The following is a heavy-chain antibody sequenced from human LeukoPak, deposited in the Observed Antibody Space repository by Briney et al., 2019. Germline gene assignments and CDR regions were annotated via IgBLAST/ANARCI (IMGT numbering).Heavy chain of an antibody. V-gene: IGHV4-34*01. Sequence: SETLSLTCVVYGASFSDYYWTWIRQPPGKGLEWIGEINRSGTTHYNPSLKSRVTISVDTSKNQFSLKLRSVTAADTAVYYCARKEGGQLVNTRRWFDPWGQGTLVTVSS. CDR1: GASFSDYY. CDR2: INRSGTT. J-gene: IGHJ5*02. D-gene: IGHD6-13*01. CDR3: ARKEGGQLVNTRRWFDP.